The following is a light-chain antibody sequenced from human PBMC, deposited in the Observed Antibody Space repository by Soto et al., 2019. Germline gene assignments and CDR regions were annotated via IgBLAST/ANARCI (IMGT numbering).Light chain of an antibody. J-gene: IGKJ1*01. Sequence: DIQMGQSPSTLAASVGHRCTITCLASQSISSWLAWYQQRSGKAPKLLIYAASSLQTGVPSRFSGSGSGTDFTLTISSLQPEDFATYYCQQANSFPPTFGQGTKVDIK. V-gene: IGKV1-12*01. CDR1: QSISSW. CDR2: AAS. CDR3: QQANSFPPT.